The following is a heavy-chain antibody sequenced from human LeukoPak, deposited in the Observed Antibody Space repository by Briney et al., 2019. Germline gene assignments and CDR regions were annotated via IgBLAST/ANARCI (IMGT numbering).Heavy chain of an antibody. J-gene: IGHJ4*02. V-gene: IGHV3-7*03. CDR3: AKDIRPSSGWPFFDY. CDR1: GFVFTTYW. D-gene: IGHD6-19*01. Sequence: GGSLRLSCAASGFVFTTYWMSWVRQAPGKGLEWVANINQDGSVKYYVDSVKGRFTISRDDSKNSLYLQMNSLRTEDTALYYCAKDIRPSSGWPFFDYWGQGTLVTVSS. CDR2: INQDGSVK.